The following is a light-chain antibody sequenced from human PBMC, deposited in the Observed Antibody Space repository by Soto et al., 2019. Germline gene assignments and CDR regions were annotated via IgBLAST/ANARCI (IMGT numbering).Light chain of an antibody. V-gene: IGKV3-11*01. J-gene: IGKJ2*01. CDR3: QQRSNWPPYT. CDR1: QSVSRY. Sequence: EIVLTQSPATPSLSPGERATLSCRASQSVSRYLAWYQQKPGQAPRLLIYDASNRATGIPARFSGSGSATDFTLTIISLEPEDFAVYYCQQRSNWPPYTFGQGTKLEIK. CDR2: DAS.